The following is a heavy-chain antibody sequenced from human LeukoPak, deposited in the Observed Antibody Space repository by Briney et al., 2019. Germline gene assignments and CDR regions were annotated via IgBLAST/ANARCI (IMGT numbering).Heavy chain of an antibody. V-gene: IGHV4-59*12. J-gene: IGHJ4*02. CDR2: IYYSGST. CDR3: ARAGSGSYSLLDY. CDR1: GGSISSYY. D-gene: IGHD3-10*01. Sequence: PSETLSLTCTVSGGSISSYYWSWIRQPPGKGLEWIGYIYYSGSTNYNPSLKSRVTISVDKSKNQFSLKLSSVTAADTAVYYCARAGSGSYSLLDYWGQGTLVTVSS.